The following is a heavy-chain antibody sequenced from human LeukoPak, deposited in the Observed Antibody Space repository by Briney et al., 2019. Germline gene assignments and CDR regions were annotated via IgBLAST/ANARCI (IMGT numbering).Heavy chain of an antibody. CDR2: IYYSGST. J-gene: IGHJ5*02. CDR1: GGSISSYY. CDR3: TKVGSSGSFPGKFDH. Sequence: PLETLSLSCTVSGGSISSYYWSWIPQPPGKGLEWIGYIYYSGSTNYNPSLTSRVTISVNTSTNQFSLKLSSVTAADSAVENMTKVGSSGSFPGKFDHWGQGTLVTVSS. V-gene: IGHV4-59*12. D-gene: IGHD3-10*01.